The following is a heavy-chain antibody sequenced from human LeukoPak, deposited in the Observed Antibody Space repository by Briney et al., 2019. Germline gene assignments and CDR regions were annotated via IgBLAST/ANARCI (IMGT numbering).Heavy chain of an antibody. CDR1: GFTFSSYE. J-gene: IGHJ2*01. Sequence: GGSLRLSCAASGFTFSSYEMNWVRQAPGKGLEWVSYISSSGNIRYYTDSVKGRFTISRDNAKNSLYLQMSSLRAEDTAVYYCARATGYLSYFDLWGRGTLVTVSS. CDR2: ISSSGNIR. V-gene: IGHV3-48*03. CDR3: ARATGYLSYFDL. D-gene: IGHD3-9*01.